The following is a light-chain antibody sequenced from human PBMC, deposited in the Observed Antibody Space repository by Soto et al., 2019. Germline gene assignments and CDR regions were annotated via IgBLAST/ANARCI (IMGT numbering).Light chain of an antibody. CDR3: SSYTSSSSYV. CDR1: SSDVGGYNY. CDR2: EVS. J-gene: IGLJ1*01. V-gene: IGLV2-14*01. Sequence: QSVLTQPASVSGSPGQSITISCTGTSSDVGGYNYVSWYQQHPGKAPKLMIYEVSNRPSGVSNRFSGSKSGITASLTISGLQAEDEAVYYCSSYTSSSSYVFGTGTKLTVL.